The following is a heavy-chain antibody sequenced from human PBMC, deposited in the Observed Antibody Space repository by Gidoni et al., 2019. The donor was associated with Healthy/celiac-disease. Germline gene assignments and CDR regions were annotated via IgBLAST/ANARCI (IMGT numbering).Heavy chain of an antibody. CDR3: ARSLDYYGSGSPPGY. D-gene: IGHD3-10*01. CDR1: GFTLRSYA. J-gene: IGHJ4*02. Sequence: QVQLVESGGGGVQPGRSLRLSCAASGFTLRSYAMHWVRQAPGKGLEWVAVISYDGSNKYYADSVKGRFTISRDNSKNTLYLQMNSLRAEDTAVYYCARSLDYYGSGSPPGYWGQGTLVTVSS. CDR2: ISYDGSNK. V-gene: IGHV3-30*04.